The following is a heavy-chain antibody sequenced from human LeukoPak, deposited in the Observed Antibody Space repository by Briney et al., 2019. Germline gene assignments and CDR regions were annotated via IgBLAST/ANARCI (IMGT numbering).Heavy chain of an antibody. Sequence: GGSLRLSCAASGFTFSSYAMSWVRQAPGKGLEWVSAISGSGGSTYYADSVKGRFTIYRDNSKNPLYLPMNSLRAEDTGVYYCAKDQGGSDAFDIWGQGKMVTVSS. CDR3: AKDQGGSDAFDI. V-gene: IGHV3-23*01. CDR1: GFTFSSYA. J-gene: IGHJ3*02. D-gene: IGHD2-15*01. CDR2: ISGSGGST.